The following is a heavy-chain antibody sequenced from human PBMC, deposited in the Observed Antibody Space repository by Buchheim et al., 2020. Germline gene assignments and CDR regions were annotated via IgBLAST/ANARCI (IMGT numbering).Heavy chain of an antibody. D-gene: IGHD3-10*01. Sequence: EVQLVESGGGLVQPGRSLRLSCAASGFTFDDYTMHWVRQAPGKGLEWVSGISWGSGNIGYADSVKGRFTISRDNSKNTLYLQMNSLGAEDTAVYYCAKDWRYYGSGSYSAFDYWGQGTL. V-gene: IGHV3-9*01. CDR2: ISWGSGNI. CDR3: AKDWRYYGSGSYSAFDY. J-gene: IGHJ4*02. CDR1: GFTFDDYT.